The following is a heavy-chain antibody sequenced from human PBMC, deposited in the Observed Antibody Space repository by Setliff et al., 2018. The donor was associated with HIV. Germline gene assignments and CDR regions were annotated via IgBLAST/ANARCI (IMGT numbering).Heavy chain of an antibody. CDR3: ARGVKGIAATGKYYFDY. CDR1: GYTFTDYY. D-gene: IGHD6-13*01. CDR2: INPNSGGT. Sequence: ASVKVSCKASGYTFTDYYTHWVRQAPGQGLEWMGRINPNSGGTNYVQKFQGRVTMTRDTSINTAYMELSRLRSDDTAVYYCARGVKGIAATGKYYFDYWGQGTLVTVSS. J-gene: IGHJ4*02. V-gene: IGHV1-2*06.